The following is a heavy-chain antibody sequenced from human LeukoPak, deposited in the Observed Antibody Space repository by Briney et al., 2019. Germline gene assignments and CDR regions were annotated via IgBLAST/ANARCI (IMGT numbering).Heavy chain of an antibody. CDR3: ARDGYSSGWRVFDY. CDR2: TNAGTGDT. V-gene: IGHV1-3*02. Sequence: ASVKVSCKASGYTFTSYGISWVRQAPGQRLEWMGWTNAGTGDTKYSQAFQGRVTITRDTSASTVYMELSSLRSDDMAVYYCARDGYSSGWRVFDYWGQGTLVSVSS. CDR1: GYTFTSYG. J-gene: IGHJ4*02. D-gene: IGHD6-19*01.